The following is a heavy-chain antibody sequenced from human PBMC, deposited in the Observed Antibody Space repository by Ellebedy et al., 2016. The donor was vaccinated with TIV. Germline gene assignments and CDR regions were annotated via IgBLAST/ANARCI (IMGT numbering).Heavy chain of an antibody. J-gene: IGHJ6*02. D-gene: IGHD3-9*01. CDR2: IKAGIGNT. CDR1: GYTFTTYA. V-gene: IGHV1-3*01. Sequence: AASVKVSCKASGYTFTTYAIHWVRQAPGQRPEWMGWIKAGIGNTKYSENFQGRVTITTDTSASTDYMELSNLRSEDTAVYYCARRFDIVTGSYPRGYYGLDIWGQGTTVTVSS. CDR3: ARRFDIVTGSYPRGYYGLDI.